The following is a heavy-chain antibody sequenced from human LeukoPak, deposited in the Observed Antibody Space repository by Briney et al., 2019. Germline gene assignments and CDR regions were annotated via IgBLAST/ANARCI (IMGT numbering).Heavy chain of an antibody. D-gene: IGHD3-3*01. CDR1: GFTFSSYE. V-gene: IGHV3-48*03. J-gene: IGHJ6*02. CDR3: ARMTTYDFWSGYATYYYYYGMDV. Sequence: GGSLRLSCAASGFTFSSYEMNWVRPAPGKGLEWASYISSRGSTIYYADSVKGRFTISRDNAKNSLYLQMNSLRAEDTAVYYCARMTTYDFWSGYATYYYYYGMDVWGQGTTVTVSS. CDR2: ISSRGSTI.